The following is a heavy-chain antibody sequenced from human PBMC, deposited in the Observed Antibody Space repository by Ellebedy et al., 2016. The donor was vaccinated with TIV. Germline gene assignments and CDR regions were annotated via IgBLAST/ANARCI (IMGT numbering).Heavy chain of an antibody. J-gene: IGHJ4*02. CDR1: GFTFSGSS. CDR2: IRSKTYSYAT. Sequence: GGSLRLSXAASGFTFSGSSMHWVRQASGKGLEWLGRIRSKTYSYATAYAASIEDRFIMSRDDSKDTAYLQLNSLKTEDTAIYYCTSIDYWGQGTLVTVSS. CDR3: TSIDY. V-gene: IGHV3-73*01.